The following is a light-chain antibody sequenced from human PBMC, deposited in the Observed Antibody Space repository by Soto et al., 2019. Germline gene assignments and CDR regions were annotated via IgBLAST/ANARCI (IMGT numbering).Light chain of an antibody. CDR2: AAS. CDR1: QSISRN. Sequence: DIPMPQSPSSLSASVGDRVTITCRASQSISRNLNWYQHKPGKAPKLLIYAASSLQTGVPSRFSGGGSGTEFTLSISSLQPEDFGTYYCQQSYTTASITFGQGTRLEIK. CDR3: QQSYTTASIT. V-gene: IGKV1-39*01. J-gene: IGKJ5*01.